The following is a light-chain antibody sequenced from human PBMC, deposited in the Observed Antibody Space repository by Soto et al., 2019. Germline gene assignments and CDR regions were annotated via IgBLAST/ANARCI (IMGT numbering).Light chain of an antibody. V-gene: IGLV2-14*01. J-gene: IGLJ3*02. CDR3: SSYVGNNNLV. CDR2: EVT. Sequence: SALTQPASVSGFPGHSITISCTGSSTDVGGHNYVSWYQQHPGKAPKLVIYEVTSRPSGVSNRFSGSKSGNTASLAISGLQAEDEAEYYCSSYVGNNNLVFGGGTKLTVL. CDR1: STDVGGHNY.